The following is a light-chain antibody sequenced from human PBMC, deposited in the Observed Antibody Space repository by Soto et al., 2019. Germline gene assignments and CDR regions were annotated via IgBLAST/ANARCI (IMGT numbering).Light chain of an antibody. CDR3: GVWEDRLISYI. CDR1: TSNIGSNT. J-gene: IGLJ1*01. CDR2: GHN. V-gene: IGLV1-44*01. Sequence: QSALTQPPSTSGTPGQRVTISCSGSTSNIGSNTVSWYQQLPGTAPKLLIYGHNQRPSGVPDRFSGSKSGSSASLAISGLQSEDEADYYYGVWEDRLISYIFGAGTKVTVL.